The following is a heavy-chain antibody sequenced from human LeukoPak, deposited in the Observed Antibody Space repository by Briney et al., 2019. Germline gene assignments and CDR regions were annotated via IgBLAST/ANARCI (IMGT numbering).Heavy chain of an antibody. V-gene: IGHV3-53*01. D-gene: IGHD5-18*01. CDR2: IYSDNTT. CDR1: GFTVSSNY. CDR3: ARGFRNSPAMASFDY. J-gene: IGHJ4*02. Sequence: PGGSLRLSCVASGFTVSSNYMTWVRQAPGKGLEWVSIIYSDNTTYYADSVKGRFTISRDNSKNTLYLQMNSLRAEDTAVYYCARGFRNSPAMASFDYWGQGTLATVSS.